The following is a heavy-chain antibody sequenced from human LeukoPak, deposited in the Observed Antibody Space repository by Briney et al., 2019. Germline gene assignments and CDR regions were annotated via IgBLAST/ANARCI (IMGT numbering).Heavy chain of an antibody. CDR1: GGTFSSYA. J-gene: IGHJ6*03. Sequence: ASVKVSCKASGGTFSSYAISWVRQAPGQGLEWMGGIIPIFGTANYAQKFQGRVTITADESTSTAYMELSSLRSEDTAVYYCARVIRELRFFDYYYYYMDVWGKGTTVTVSS. D-gene: IGHD3-3*01. CDR2: IIPIFGTA. CDR3: ARVIRELRFFDYYYYYMDV. V-gene: IGHV1-69*13.